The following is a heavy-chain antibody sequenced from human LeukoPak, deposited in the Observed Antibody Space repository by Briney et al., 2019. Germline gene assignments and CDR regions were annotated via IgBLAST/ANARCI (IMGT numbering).Heavy chain of an antibody. Sequence: PSETLSLTCAVSGGSISSSRYYWGWIRQPPGKGLEWIGSIYYSGSTYYNPSLKSRVTISVDTSKKQFSLKLSSVTAADTAVYYCARRDYYDTSGYTFDYWGQETLVTVSS. CDR1: GGSISSSRYY. D-gene: IGHD3-22*01. V-gene: IGHV4-39*01. CDR3: ARRDYYDTSGYTFDY. J-gene: IGHJ4*02. CDR2: IYYSGST.